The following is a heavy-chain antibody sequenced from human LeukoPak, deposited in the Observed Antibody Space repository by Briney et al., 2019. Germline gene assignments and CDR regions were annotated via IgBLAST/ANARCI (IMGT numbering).Heavy chain of an antibody. Sequence: PGGSLRLSCAASGFTFSSYAMSWVRQAPGKGLEWVSAISGSGGSTYYADSVKGRVTISRDNSKNTPYLQMNSLRAEDTAVYYCAKDRWAWSQLNLFDYWGQGTLVTVSS. J-gene: IGHJ4*02. D-gene: IGHD2-2*01. CDR1: GFTFSSYA. CDR3: AKDRWAWSQLNLFDY. CDR2: ISGSGGST. V-gene: IGHV3-23*01.